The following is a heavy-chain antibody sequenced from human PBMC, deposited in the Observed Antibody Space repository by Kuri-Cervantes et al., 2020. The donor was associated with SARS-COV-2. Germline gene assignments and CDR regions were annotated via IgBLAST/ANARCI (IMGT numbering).Heavy chain of an antibody. J-gene: IGHJ4*02. CDR2: IYYSGST. Sequence: ESLKISCTVSGGSISSYYWSWIRQPPGKGLEWIGYIYYSGSTNYNPSLKSRVTISVDTSKNQFSLKLNSVTAADTAVYYCARCGYSYGYYNSFDYWGQGTLVTVSS. D-gene: IGHD5-18*01. V-gene: IGHV4-59*01. CDR1: GGSISSYY. CDR3: ARCGYSYGYYNSFDY.